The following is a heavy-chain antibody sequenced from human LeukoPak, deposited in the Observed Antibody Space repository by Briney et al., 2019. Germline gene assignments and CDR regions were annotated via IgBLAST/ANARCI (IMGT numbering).Heavy chain of an antibody. CDR2: ISSSSSTI. CDR3: ARDCPGYGDCNFDY. J-gene: IGHJ4*02. CDR1: GFTFSSYS. V-gene: IGHV3-48*02. Sequence: GGSLRLSCAASGFTFSSYSMNWVRQAPGKGLEWVSYISSSSSTIYYADSVKGRFTISRDNAKNSLYLQMNSLRDEDTAVYYGARDCPGYGDCNFDYWGQETLVTVSS. D-gene: IGHD4-17*01.